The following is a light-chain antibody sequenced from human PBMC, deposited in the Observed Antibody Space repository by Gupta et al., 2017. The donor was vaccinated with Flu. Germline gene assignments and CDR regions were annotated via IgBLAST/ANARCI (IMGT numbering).Light chain of an antibody. Sequence: SSSNSGSNTVNWYQQFPGTAPHLVIYSNNQRPSGVPDRFSGSKSGTSASLAISGLQSEDEADYFCAARDDSLDCPVFGGGTKLTVL. CDR3: AARDDSLDCPV. J-gene: IGLJ2*01. CDR2: SNN. CDR1: SSNSGSNT. V-gene: IGLV1-44*01.